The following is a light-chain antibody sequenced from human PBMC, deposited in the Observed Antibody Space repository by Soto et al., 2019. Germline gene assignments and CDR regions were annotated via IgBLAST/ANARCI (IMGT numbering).Light chain of an antibody. CDR2: DAS. CDR1: QSVSSY. J-gene: IGKJ1*01. Sequence: EIVLTQSPATLSLSPGERATLSCRARQSVSSYLAWYQQKPGQAPRLLIYDASNRATGIPARFSGSGSGTDFPLTISSLEPEDFAVYYCQRRSNWPTWTFGQGTKVEIK. CDR3: QRRSNWPTWT. V-gene: IGKV3-11*01.